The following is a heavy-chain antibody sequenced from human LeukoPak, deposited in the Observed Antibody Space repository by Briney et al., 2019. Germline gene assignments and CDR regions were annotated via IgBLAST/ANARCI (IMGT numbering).Heavy chain of an antibody. CDR1: GFSVSNYY. V-gene: IGHV3-66*03. J-gene: IGHJ5*02. CDR3: ARDRAVTQDWVEFDP. CDR2: IRDSGET. D-gene: IGHD4-17*01. Sequence: PGGSLRLSCAGSGFSVSNYYMSWVRQAPGKGLEWVSLIRDSGETFYADSVKGRFTIFRDNSKNTMYLQMNRLRVEDTAVYFCARDRAVTQDWVEFDPWGQGTLVTVSS.